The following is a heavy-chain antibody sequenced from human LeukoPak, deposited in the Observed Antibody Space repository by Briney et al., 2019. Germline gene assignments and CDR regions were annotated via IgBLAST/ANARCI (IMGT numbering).Heavy chain of an antibody. J-gene: IGHJ6*02. V-gene: IGHV3-9*01. D-gene: IGHD6-25*01. Sequence: PGGSLRLSCAASGFTFSSYTMHWIRQAPGKGLEWVSGISWNSGSIGYADSVKGRFTISRDNAKNSLYLQMNSLRAEDTALYYCAKDIRLYYYYGMDVWGQGTTVTVSS. CDR1: GFTFSSYT. CDR2: ISWNSGSI. CDR3: AKDIRLYYYYGMDV.